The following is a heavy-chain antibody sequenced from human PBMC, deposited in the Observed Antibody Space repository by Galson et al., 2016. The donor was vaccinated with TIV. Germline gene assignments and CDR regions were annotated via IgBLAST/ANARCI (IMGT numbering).Heavy chain of an antibody. CDR1: GFAFNTWA. J-gene: IGHJ5*02. Sequence: SLRLSCAASGFAFNTWAMSWVRQAPGKGLQWVSSIDLDGHNTFYEDSVKGRFTISRDNSKNTVYLQMDSLRTEDTAVYYCARGVYCTSSDCFFGWFDPWGQGTLVTVSS. D-gene: IGHD2-2*01. CDR3: ARGVYCTSSDCFFGWFDP. V-gene: IGHV3-23*01. CDR2: IDLDGHNT.